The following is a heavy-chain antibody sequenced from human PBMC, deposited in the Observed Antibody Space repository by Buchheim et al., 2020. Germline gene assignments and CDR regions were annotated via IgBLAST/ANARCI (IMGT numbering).Heavy chain of an antibody. V-gene: IGHV4-59*01. CDR1: DGSISSYY. CDR2: IYHSGST. Sequence: QVQLQESGPGLVKPSETLSLTCTVSDGSISSYYWSWIRQPPGKGLEWIGYIYHSGSTNYIPSLKSRVTISIDTSKNQFSLKLSSVTAADTAVYYCARDIDYWGQGTL. J-gene: IGHJ4*01. CDR3: ARDIDY.